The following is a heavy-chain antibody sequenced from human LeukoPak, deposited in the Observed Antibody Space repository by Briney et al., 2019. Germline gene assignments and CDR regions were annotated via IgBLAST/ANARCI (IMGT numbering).Heavy chain of an antibody. CDR3: ARVPGYSGYFYGMDV. D-gene: IGHD5-12*01. J-gene: IGHJ6*02. V-gene: IGHV3-74*01. Sequence: GGSLRLSCAASGFTFSSDWMHWVRQAPGKGLVWISRINDDGSSKGYADSMKGRFTISRDNAKNTLYLQMNSLRAEDTAVYYCARVPGYSGYFYGMDVWGQGTTVTVSS. CDR2: INDDGSSK. CDR1: GFTFSSDW.